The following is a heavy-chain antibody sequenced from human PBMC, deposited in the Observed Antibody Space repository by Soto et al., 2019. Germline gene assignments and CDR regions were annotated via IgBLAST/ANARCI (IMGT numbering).Heavy chain of an antibody. CDR1: GFTFSSYG. J-gene: IGHJ4*02. Sequence: QVQLVESGGGVVQPGRSLRLSCAAAGFTFSSYGMHWVRQAPGKGLEWVAVIWFDGSNKFYADSVKGRFTISRDKSKNTVSLQMNSLRDEDSAAYYCATTGPYWGQRTLVTVSS. V-gene: IGHV3-33*01. CDR3: ATTGPY. CDR2: IWFDGSNK.